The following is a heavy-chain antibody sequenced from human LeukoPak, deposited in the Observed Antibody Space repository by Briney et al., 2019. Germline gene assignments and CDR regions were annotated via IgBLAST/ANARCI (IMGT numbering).Heavy chain of an antibody. CDR1: GYTFTGYY. D-gene: IGHD2-21*02. V-gene: IGHV1-2*04. J-gene: IGHJ4*02. Sequence: GASVKVSCKASGYTFTGYYMHWVRQAPGQGLEWMGWINPNSGGTNYAQKFQGWVTMTRDTSISTAYMELSRLRSDDTAVYYCARANDYYFHYHFDYWGQGTLVTVSS. CDR3: ARANDYYFHYHFDY. CDR2: INPNSGGT.